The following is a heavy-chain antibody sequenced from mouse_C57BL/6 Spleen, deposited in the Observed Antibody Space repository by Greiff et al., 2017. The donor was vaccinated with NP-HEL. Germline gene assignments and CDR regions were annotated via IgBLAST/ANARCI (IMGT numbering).Heavy chain of an antibody. CDR1: GYTFTSYW. D-gene: IGHD2-1*01. CDR2: INPSNGGT. V-gene: IGHV1-53*01. J-gene: IGHJ1*03. Sequence: VQLQQPGTELVKPGASVKLSCKASGYTFTSYWMHWVKQRPGLGLEWIGNINPSNGGTNYNAKFKSKATLTVDKSSSTAYMQLSSLTSEDSAVYYCARGGNSWYFDVWGTGTTVTVSS. CDR3: ARGGNSWYFDV.